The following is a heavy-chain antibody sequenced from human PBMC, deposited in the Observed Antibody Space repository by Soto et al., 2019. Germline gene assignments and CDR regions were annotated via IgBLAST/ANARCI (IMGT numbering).Heavy chain of an antibody. D-gene: IGHD1-1*01. CDR1: GGSISSSSYY. CDR2: IYYSGST. J-gene: IGHJ5*02. V-gene: IGHV4-39*01. CDR3: ARRKLEREVGNWFDP. Sequence: QLQLQESGPGLVKPSETLSLTCTVSGGSISSSSYYWGWIRQPPGKGLEWIGSIYYSGSTYYNPSLKSRVTISGDTSKNQFSLKLSSVTAADTAVYYCARRKLEREVGNWFDPWGQGTLVTVSS.